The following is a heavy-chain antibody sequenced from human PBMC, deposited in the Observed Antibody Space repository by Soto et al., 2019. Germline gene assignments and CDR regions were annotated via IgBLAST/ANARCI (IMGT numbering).Heavy chain of an antibody. J-gene: IGHJ2*01. D-gene: IGHD5-18*01. CDR3: ARAYSYGSFWYFDL. Sequence: QLHLVQSGPEVKNPGASVKVSCKASGYSFANSGVTWVRQAPGQGLQWMGWITAYNGNTHYAQNPQGRVTITTDTSTSTAYMELWRLSSDATAVYYCARAYSYGSFWYFDLWCRGTRVTVSS. CDR1: GYSFANSG. V-gene: IGHV1-18*04. CDR2: ITAYNGNT.